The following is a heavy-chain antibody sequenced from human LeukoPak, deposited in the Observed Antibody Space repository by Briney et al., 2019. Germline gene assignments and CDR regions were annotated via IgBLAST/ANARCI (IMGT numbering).Heavy chain of an antibody. CDR2: IIPIFGIA. D-gene: IGHD2-21*02. CDR3: ARDPHIVVVTADYYGMDV. CDR1: GGTFSSYA. J-gene: IGHJ6*02. Sequence: GSSVKVSCKASGGTFSSYAISWVRQAPGQGLEWMGRIIPIFGIANYAQEFQGRVTITADKSTSTAYMELSSLRSEDTAVYYCARDPHIVVVTADYYGMDVWGQGTTVTVSS. V-gene: IGHV1-69*04.